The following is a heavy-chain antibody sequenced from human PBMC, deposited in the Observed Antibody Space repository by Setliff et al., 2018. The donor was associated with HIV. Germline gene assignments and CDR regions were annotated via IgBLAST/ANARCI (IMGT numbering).Heavy chain of an antibody. Sequence: PSETLSLTCTVSGGSISTYFWSWVRQTPGKGLEWIGYIYYTGSTSYNPSFRSRVTISVDTSKNQFSLKLTAVTAADSAVYYCAREGDGIDFWGQGTLVTVSS. CDR2: IYYTGST. D-gene: IGHD2-21*02. J-gene: IGHJ4*02. CDR1: GGSISTYF. V-gene: IGHV4-59*12. CDR3: AREGDGIDF.